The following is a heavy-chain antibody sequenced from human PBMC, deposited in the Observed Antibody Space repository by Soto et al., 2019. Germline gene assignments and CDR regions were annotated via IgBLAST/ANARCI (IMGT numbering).Heavy chain of an antibody. CDR2: ISGSGTST. V-gene: IGHV3-23*01. CDR1: GFIFSRYT. Sequence: EVQVLESGGGLVQPGGSLRLSCAASGFIFSRYTMNWVRQAPGKGLEWVSAISGSGTSTFYADSVKGRFTISRDNSKNTLYLHMNSLRADDTAVYYSVHGAYNVGFIYWGQGTLDTVSS. D-gene: IGHD4-17*01. J-gene: IGHJ4*02. CDR3: VHGAYNVGFIY.